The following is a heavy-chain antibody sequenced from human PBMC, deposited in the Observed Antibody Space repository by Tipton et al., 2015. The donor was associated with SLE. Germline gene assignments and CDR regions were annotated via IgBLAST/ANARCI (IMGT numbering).Heavy chain of an antibody. CDR3: AKDDIGGDPTGYFPH. J-gene: IGHJ1*01. CDR2: ISGGGGST. V-gene: IGHV3-23*01. Sequence: SLRLSCAASGFTFRHYAMSWVRQAPGKGLEWVSTISGGGGSTYYADSVKGRFTISRDTSKNTLYLQMNSLRAEGTAVYYCAKDDIGGDPTGYFPHGGPGTLVTVSS. CDR1: GFTFRHYA. D-gene: IGHD2-21*02.